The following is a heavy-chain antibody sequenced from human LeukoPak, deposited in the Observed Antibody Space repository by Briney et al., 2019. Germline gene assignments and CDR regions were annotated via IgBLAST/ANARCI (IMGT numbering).Heavy chain of an antibody. CDR3: ARVGYSSSWYHPALDY. D-gene: IGHD6-13*01. CDR1: GFTFSSYS. CDR2: INHSGST. V-gene: IGHV4-34*01. J-gene: IGHJ4*02. Sequence: GSLRLSCAASGFTFSSYSMNWIRQPPGKGLEWIGEINHSGSTNYNPSLKSRVTISVDTSKNQFSLKLSSVTAADTAVYYCARVGYSSSWYHPALDYWGQGTLVTVSS.